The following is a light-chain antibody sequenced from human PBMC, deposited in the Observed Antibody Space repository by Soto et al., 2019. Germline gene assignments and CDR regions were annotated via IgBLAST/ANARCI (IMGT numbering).Light chain of an antibody. CDR1: SSGIGGYNY. J-gene: IGLJ2*01. V-gene: IGLV2-8*01. CDR2: EVS. Sequence: QSALTQPPSASGSPGQSVTISCTGTSSGIGGYNYVSWYQQHPGKAPKLMIYEVSKRPSGVPDRFSGSKSGNTASLTVSGLQAEDEPDYYCSSYAGSNNLVFGGGTKLTVL. CDR3: SSYAGSNNLV.